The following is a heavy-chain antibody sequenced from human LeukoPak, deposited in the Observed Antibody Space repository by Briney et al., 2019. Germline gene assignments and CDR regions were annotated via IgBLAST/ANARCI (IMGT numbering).Heavy chain of an antibody. Sequence: PGGSLRLSCAASGFTFSDYYMSWIRQAPGKGLEWVSYISSSGSTIYYADSVKGRFTISRDNAKNSLYLQMNSLRAEDTAVYYCAKEVDYVRYFDYWGQGTLVTVSS. J-gene: IGHJ4*02. D-gene: IGHD3-10*02. V-gene: IGHV3-11*01. CDR3: AKEVDYVRYFDY. CDR1: GFTFSDYY. CDR2: ISSSGSTI.